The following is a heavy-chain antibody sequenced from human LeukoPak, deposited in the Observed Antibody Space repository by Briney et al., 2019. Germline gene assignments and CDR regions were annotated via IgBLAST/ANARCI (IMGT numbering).Heavy chain of an antibody. CDR2: LYYSGIT. CDR3: AADRGFYYGSGSYYFFDY. D-gene: IGHD3-10*01. Sequence: SETLSLTCTVSGGSISSRSYYWGWIRQPPGKGLEWIGSLYYSGITSYNPSLKSRVTISVDTSKKQFSLRLSSVTAADTAVYYCAADRGFYYGSGSYYFFDYWGQGTLVTVSS. V-gene: IGHV4-39*07. CDR1: GGSISSRSYY. J-gene: IGHJ4*02.